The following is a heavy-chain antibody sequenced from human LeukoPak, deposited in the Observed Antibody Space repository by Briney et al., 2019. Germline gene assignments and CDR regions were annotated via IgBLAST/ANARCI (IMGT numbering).Heavy chain of an antibody. Sequence: GASVKVSCKASGYTFAAYFIHWVRQAPGQGLEWMGRINPNGGDTNYAQKFQGRVTMTGDTSISTAYMELSSLRSDDTAMYYCARVGFTSSWSNFDYWSQGTLVTVSS. J-gene: IGHJ4*02. CDR1: GYTFAAYF. CDR3: ARVGFTSSWSNFDY. D-gene: IGHD6-13*01. CDR2: INPNGGDT. V-gene: IGHV1-2*06.